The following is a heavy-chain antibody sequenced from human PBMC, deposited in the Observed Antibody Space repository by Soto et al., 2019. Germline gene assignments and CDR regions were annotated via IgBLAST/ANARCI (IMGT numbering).Heavy chain of an antibody. CDR3: ATLYGPFDI. CDR1: GFTFRNYW. CDR2: IQSDGRNT. J-gene: IGHJ3*02. V-gene: IGHV3-74*01. D-gene: IGHD3-16*01. Sequence: EVQLVESGGGLLQPGGSLRLSCAASGFTFRNYWMHWVRQVPGKGLVWVSHIQSDGRNTQYADSVKGRFTISRDNAKNTLYLQMNSLRDEDTAVYYCATLYGPFDIWGQGTMVTVSS.